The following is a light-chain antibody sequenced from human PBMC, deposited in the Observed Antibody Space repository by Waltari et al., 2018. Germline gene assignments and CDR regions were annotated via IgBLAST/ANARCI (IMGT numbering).Light chain of an antibody. Sequence: QSALTQPASVSGSPGQSITVSCTGSSSDVGGYNYVSWYQQHPGKAPKLMLYEVTNRPSGVSSRFSGYKSGNTASLAISGRQAEDEADYYCSSYTSSNTLVFGGGTKLTVL. CDR1: SSDVGGYNY. V-gene: IGLV2-14*01. CDR3: SSYTSSNTLV. J-gene: IGLJ2*01. CDR2: EVT.